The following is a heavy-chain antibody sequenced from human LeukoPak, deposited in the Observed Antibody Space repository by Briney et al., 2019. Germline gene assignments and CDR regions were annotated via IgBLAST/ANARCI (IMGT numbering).Heavy chain of an antibody. J-gene: IGHJ4*02. CDR1: GYTFTSYG. Sequence: ASVKVSCKASGYTFTSYGISWVRQAPGQGLEWMGWISAYNGNTNYAQKLQGRVTMTTDTSTSTAYMELRSLRSDDTAVYYCASEGPYCSSTSCYPFDYWGQGTLVTVSS. D-gene: IGHD2-2*01. V-gene: IGHV1-18*01. CDR3: ASEGPYCSSTSCYPFDY. CDR2: ISAYNGNT.